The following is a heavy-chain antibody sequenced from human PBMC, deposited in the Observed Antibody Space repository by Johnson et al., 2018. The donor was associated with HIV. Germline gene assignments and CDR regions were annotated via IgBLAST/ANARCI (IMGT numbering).Heavy chain of an antibody. V-gene: IGHV3-7*05. CDR1: GFSFSSYW. CDR3: ASESLDAFDS. Sequence: VQLVESGGGLVQPGGSLRLSCAASGFSFSSYWMTWVRQAPGKGLEWVASIKQDGSEKYYVDSVKGRFTISRDNAKKSLYLQMNSLRAEDTAVYYCASESLDAFDSWGQGTMVTGSS. CDR2: IKQDGSEK. J-gene: IGHJ3*02.